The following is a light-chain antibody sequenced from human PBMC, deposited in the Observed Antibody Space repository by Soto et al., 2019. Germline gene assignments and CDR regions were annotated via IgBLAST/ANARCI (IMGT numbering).Light chain of an antibody. CDR3: QHYNNWLGT. CDR1: QAISSN. J-gene: IGKJ4*01. CDR2: GAS. Sequence: EIVMTQSPATLSVSRGERATLSCRANQAISSNLAWYQQRPGQAPRLLIYGASTRATGIPDRFSGSGSGTEFTLTISSLQSEDFAVYYCQHYNNWLGTFGGGTKVDLK. V-gene: IGKV3-15*01.